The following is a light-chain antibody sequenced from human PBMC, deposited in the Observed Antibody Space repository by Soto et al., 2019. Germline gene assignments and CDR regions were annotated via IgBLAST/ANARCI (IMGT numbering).Light chain of an antibody. CDR1: QSVLYSSNNKNY. V-gene: IGKV4-1*01. Sequence: DIVMTQSPDSLAVSLGERATINCKSSQSVLYSSNNKNYLAWYQQKPGQPPKLLIYLASTRESGVPDRFSGSGSGTDLTLTISSLQAEDVAVYYCQQYYSTPWTFGQGTKVEIK. CDR2: LAS. J-gene: IGKJ1*01. CDR3: QQYYSTPWT.